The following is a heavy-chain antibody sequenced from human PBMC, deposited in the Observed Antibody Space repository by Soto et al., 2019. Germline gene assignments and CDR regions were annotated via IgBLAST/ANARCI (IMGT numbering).Heavy chain of an antibody. CDR1: GFAFSSFG. Sequence: GGSLRLSCAASGFAFSSFGMHWVRQAPGKGLEWVAIIWYDGSDKYYADSVKGRFTISRDNSKNTLYLQMNSLRAEDTAVYHCAFGNLSYYFDYWGQGTPVTVSS. D-gene: IGHD3-16*01. J-gene: IGHJ4*02. CDR2: IWYDGSDK. CDR3: AFGNLSYYFDY. V-gene: IGHV3-33*01.